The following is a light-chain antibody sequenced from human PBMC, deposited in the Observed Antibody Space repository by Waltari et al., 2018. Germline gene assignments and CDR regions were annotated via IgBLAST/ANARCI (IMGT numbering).Light chain of an antibody. J-gene: IGLJ2*01. CDR1: GSDVGGYDY. V-gene: IGLV2-14*01. CDR2: DVY. Sequence: QSALTQPASVSGSPGQAIIISCTGTGSDVGGYDYVSWYQQYPGKAPRRIIYDVYNRPSGVSNRFSGSKSDNTASLTISGLQAEDESVYYCSSYTSSGVVFGGGTKLTVL. CDR3: SSYTSSGVV.